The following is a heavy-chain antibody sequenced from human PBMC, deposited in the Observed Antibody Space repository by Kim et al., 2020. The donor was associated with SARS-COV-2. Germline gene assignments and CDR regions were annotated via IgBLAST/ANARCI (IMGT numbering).Heavy chain of an antibody. J-gene: IGHJ3*01. Sequence: GGSLRLSCAASGFTFSDYWMHWVRQVPGKGLVCVSRINTDGSFTNYADSVKGRFTISRDNAKSTLYLQMNSLRAEDTAVYYCARGPKSDGGWGQGTMVTVSS. D-gene: IGHD2-15*01. CDR2: INTDGSFT. CDR3: ARGPKSDGG. V-gene: IGHV3-74*01. CDR1: GFTFSDYW.